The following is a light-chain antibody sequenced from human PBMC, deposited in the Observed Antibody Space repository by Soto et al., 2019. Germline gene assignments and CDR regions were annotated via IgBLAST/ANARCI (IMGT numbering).Light chain of an antibody. CDR2: GTS. CDR1: QTISQNY. J-gene: IGKJ5*01. Sequence: IVLTQSPGTLSLSPGDTVTLSCMASQTISQNYLAWYQQKSVQAPRLLMSGTSNRATGTPDRFSGSGSATAFTLTTSRLEHADFAVSFCQQSNNWHPITFGPGTRLEIK. CDR3: QQSNNWHPIT. V-gene: IGKV3D-20*02.